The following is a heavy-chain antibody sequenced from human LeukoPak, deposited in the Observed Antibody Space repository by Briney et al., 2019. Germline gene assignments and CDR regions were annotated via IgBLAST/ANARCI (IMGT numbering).Heavy chain of an antibody. J-gene: IGHJ4*02. D-gene: IGHD6-6*01. Sequence: GGSLRLSCAASGFTFSSYGMHWVRQAPGKGLEWVAFIRYDGSNKYYADSVKGRFTISRDNSKNTLYLQMNSLRAEDTAVYYCAKGPCSSSYYFDYWGQGTLVTVSS. CDR2: IRYDGSNK. CDR1: GFTFSSYG. V-gene: IGHV3-30*02. CDR3: AKGPCSSSYYFDY.